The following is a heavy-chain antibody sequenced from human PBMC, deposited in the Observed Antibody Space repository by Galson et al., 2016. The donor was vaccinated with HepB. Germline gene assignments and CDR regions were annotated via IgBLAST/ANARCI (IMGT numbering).Heavy chain of an antibody. CDR2: ISYDGSLK. CDR1: GFTFSHYG. CDR3: ARALASNGTTWFDP. D-gene: IGHD1/OR15-1a*01. Sequence: LRLSCAASGFTFSHYGMHWVRQAPGKGLEWVAIISYDGSLKFYADSVKGRFTISRDNSNNKVFLQLNSLRVDDTAVYYCARALASNGTTWFDPWGQGTLVTVSS. V-gene: IGHV3-30*03. J-gene: IGHJ5*02.